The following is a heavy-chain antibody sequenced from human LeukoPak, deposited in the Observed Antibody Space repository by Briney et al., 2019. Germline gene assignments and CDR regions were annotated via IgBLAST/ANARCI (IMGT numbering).Heavy chain of an antibody. Sequence: TVKVSCKASGGTFSSYAISWVRQAPGQGLEWMGGIIPIFGTANYAQKFQGRVTITADESTSTAYMELSSLRSEDTAVYYCGSSVDTAMALSWGQGTLVTVSS. CDR2: IIPIFGTA. CDR1: GGTFSSYA. J-gene: IGHJ5*02. V-gene: IGHV1-69*01. D-gene: IGHD5-18*01. CDR3: GSSVDTAMALS.